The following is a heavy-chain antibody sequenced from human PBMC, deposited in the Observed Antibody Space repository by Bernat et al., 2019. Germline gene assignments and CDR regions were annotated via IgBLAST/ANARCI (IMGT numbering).Heavy chain of an antibody. CDR2: ISGSGGST. CDR3: VKDLDCTGGVCPAGDDAFDI. J-gene: IGHJ3*02. CDR1: GFTFSSYA. Sequence: EVQLVESGGGLVQPGGSLRLSCAASGFTFSSYAMSWVRQAPGKGLEWVSAISGSGGSTYYADSVKGRFTISRDNSKNTLYLQMNSLRAEDTAVYYCVKDLDCTGGVCPAGDDAFDIWGQGTMVTVSS. D-gene: IGHD2-8*02. V-gene: IGHV3-23*04.